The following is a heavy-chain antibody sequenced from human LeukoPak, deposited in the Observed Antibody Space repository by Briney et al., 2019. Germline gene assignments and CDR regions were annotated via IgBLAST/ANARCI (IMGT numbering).Heavy chain of an antibody. CDR3: TTVYSYGALGY. CDR1: GFTFSNAW. Sequence: GGSLRLSCAASGFTFSNAWMTWVGQAPGKGLEWVGLIKSKANGGTTGYAAPVKGRFTISRDDSKNTQSLQMNSLKTEDTGVYYCTTVYSYGALGYWGQGTLVTVSS. V-gene: IGHV3-15*01. CDR2: IKSKANGGTT. D-gene: IGHD5-18*01. J-gene: IGHJ4*02.